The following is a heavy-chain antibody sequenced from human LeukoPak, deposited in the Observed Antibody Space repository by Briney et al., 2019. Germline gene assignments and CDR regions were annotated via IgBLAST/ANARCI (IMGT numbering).Heavy chain of an antibody. D-gene: IGHD2-2*01. CDR3: ARHLSSISSCPNY. Sequence: TGESLKISCKGSGYSFTSYWIGWVRQMPGKGLEWMGIIYPGDSDTRYSPSFQGQVTVSVDKSIKTAYLQWNSLTASDTAIYYCARHLSSISSCPNYWGQGTLVTVSS. CDR2: IYPGDSDT. CDR1: GYSFTSYW. J-gene: IGHJ4*02. V-gene: IGHV5-51*01.